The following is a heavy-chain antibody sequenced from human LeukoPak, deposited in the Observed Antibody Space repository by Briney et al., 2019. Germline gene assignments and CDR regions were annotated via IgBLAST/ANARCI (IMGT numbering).Heavy chain of an antibody. V-gene: IGHV3-33*06. D-gene: IGHD3-3*01. Sequence: GGSLRLSCAASGFTFSSYGMHWVRQAPGKGLEWVAVIWYDGSNKYYADSVKGRFTISRDNSKNTLYLQMNSLRAEDTAVYYCAKDGDYDFWSGYSKGYFDYWGQGTLVTVSS. J-gene: IGHJ4*02. CDR1: GFTFSSYG. CDR3: AKDGDYDFWSGYSKGYFDY. CDR2: IWYDGSNK.